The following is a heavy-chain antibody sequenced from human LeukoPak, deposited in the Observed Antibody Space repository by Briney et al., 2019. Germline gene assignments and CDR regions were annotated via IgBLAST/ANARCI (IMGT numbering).Heavy chain of an antibody. CDR3: AKQAYGETAYLDS. D-gene: IGHD4-17*01. J-gene: IGHJ4*02. CDR1: GFVFNSYG. CDR2: IRYDGTNT. V-gene: IGHV3-30*02. Sequence: GGSLRLSCVGSGFVFNSYGMHWVRQPPGKGLEWVAFIRYDGTNTFYADSVKGRFTISRDDSKSTLYLETNSLRGDDTALYYCAKQAYGETAYLDSWGQGTLVTVSS.